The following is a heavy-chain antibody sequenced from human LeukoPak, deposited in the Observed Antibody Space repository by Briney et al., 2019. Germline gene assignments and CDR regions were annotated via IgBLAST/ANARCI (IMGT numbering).Heavy chain of an antibody. V-gene: IGHV4-39*01. CDR2: IYYSGST. CDR3: AGRTVTDYYYYYYMDV. CDR1: GGSISSSSYY. Sequence: SETLSLTCTVSGGSISSSSYYWGWIGQPPGKGLEWIGSIYYSGSTYYNPSLKSRVTISVDTSKNQFSLKLSSVTAADTAVYYCAGRTVTDYYYYYYMDVWGKGTTVTVSS. J-gene: IGHJ6*03. D-gene: IGHD4-11*01.